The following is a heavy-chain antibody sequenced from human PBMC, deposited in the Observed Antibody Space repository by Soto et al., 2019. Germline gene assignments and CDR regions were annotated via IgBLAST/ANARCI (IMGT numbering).Heavy chain of an antibody. J-gene: IGHJ5*02. CDR2: ISAYNGNT. Sequence: ASVKVSCKASGYTFTSYGISWVRQAPGQGLEWMGWISAYNGNTNYAQKLQGRVTMTTDTSTSTAYMELRSLRSDDTAVYYCAGMSFGGVIYNWFDPWGQGTLVTVSS. CDR3: AGMSFGGVIYNWFDP. CDR1: GYTFTSYG. V-gene: IGHV1-18*01. D-gene: IGHD3-16*01.